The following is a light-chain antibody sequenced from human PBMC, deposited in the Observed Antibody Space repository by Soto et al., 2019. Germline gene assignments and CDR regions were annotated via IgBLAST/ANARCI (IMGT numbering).Light chain of an antibody. V-gene: IGLV2-23*01. CDR2: EGT. CDR3: CSYATSDTLV. Sequence: QSALTQPASVSGSPGQSITISCTGTSSDVGSYDLVSWYQQYPGKAPKLMIYEGTKRPSGLSNRFSGSKSGNTASLTISGLQAEDEANYYCCSYATSDTLVFGGGTQLTVL. J-gene: IGLJ2*01. CDR1: SSDVGSYDL.